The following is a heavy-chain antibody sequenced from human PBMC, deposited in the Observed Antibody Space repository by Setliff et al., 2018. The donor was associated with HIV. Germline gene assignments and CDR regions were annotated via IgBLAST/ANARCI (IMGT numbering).Heavy chain of an antibody. Sequence: SETLSLTCTVSGDSIDRSNFFWTWIRQHPGKGLEWIGYIYYSGSATYSPSLKSQASISVDTSRNEFSLKLSSVTAADTAVYFCARGGAFCGRDSCYYLDYWGQGNPVTVSS. D-gene: IGHD2-21*02. CDR1: GDSIDRSNFF. J-gene: IGHJ4*02. V-gene: IGHV4-31*01. CDR2: IYYSGSA. CDR3: ARGGAFCGRDSCYYLDY.